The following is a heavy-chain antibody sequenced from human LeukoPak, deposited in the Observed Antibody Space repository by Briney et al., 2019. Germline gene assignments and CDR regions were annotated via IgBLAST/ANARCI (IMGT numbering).Heavy chain of an antibody. Sequence: SETLSLTCTVSGGSISSYYWSWIRQPPGKGLEWIGYIYHSGSTYYNPSLKSRVTISVDRSKNQFSLKLSSVTAADTAVYYCARAKADAFDIWGQGTMVTVSS. J-gene: IGHJ3*02. V-gene: IGHV4-59*12. CDR2: IYHSGST. CDR3: ARAKADAFDI. CDR1: GGSISSYY.